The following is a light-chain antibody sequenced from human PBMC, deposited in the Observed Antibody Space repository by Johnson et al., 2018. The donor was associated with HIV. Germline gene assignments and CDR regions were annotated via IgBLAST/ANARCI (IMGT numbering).Light chain of an antibody. J-gene: IGLJ1*01. CDR2: DNN. V-gene: IGLV1-51*01. CDR1: SSNIGNSY. Sequence: QPVLTQPPSVSAAPGQKVTISCSGSSSNIGNSYVSWYQQLPGTAPKLLIYDNNKRPSGIPDRFSGSKSGTSATLGITGLQTGDEADYYCGTWDSSLSASYVCGTGTKVTVL. CDR3: GTWDSSLSASYV.